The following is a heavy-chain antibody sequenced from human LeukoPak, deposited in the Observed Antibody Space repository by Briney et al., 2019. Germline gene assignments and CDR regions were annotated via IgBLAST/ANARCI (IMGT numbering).Heavy chain of an antibody. CDR1: GYTFTSYG. V-gene: IGHV1-18*01. Sequence: ASVQVSCKASGYTFTSYGISWVRQAPGQGLEWMGWISGYNGNTNYAQNLQGRVTMTTDTSTNTAYMELRSLRSDDTAVYYCARCDYVWGNYRYRPILYFDYWGQGTLVTVSS. CDR3: ARCDYVWGNYRYRPILYFDY. CDR2: ISGYNGNT. D-gene: IGHD3-16*02. J-gene: IGHJ4*02.